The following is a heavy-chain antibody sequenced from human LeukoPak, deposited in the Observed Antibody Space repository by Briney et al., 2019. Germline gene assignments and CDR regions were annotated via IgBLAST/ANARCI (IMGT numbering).Heavy chain of an antibody. CDR1: GFTFSSHE. CDR2: ISGYGNVI. V-gene: IGHV3-48*03. CDR3: AREVKTASGTWWFDA. J-gene: IGHJ5*02. D-gene: IGHD6-13*01. Sequence: GGSLRLSCAASGFTFSSHEMNWVRQAPGKGLEWVAYISGYGNVIYYADSVRGRFTISRDNAKDSLCLQMNSLRVEDTAVYYCAREVKTASGTWWFDAWGQGTLVIVSS.